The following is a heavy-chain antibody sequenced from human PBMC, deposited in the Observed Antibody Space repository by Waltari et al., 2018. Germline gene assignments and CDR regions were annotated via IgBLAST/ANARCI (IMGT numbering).Heavy chain of an antibody. Sequence: EVQLVPSGAEVKKPGDSLKISCEASGYSFTTGWIAWVRQMPGKGLEWMGIINPGDSDTRYNPSFQGQVTISADKSTSTAFLQWSSLKASDTAIYYCARRFCTNGVCYFFDYWGQGTLVTVSS. CDR1: GYSFTTGW. V-gene: IGHV5-51*01. D-gene: IGHD2-8*01. CDR2: INPGDSDT. CDR3: ARRFCTNGVCYFFDY. J-gene: IGHJ4*02.